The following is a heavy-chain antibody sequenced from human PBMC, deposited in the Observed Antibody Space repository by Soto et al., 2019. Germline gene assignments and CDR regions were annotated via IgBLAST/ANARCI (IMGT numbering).Heavy chain of an antibody. D-gene: IGHD6-13*01. V-gene: IGHV4-34*01. J-gene: IGHJ4*02. Sequence: SETLSLTCAVYGGSFSGYYLSWIRQPPGKGLEWIGEINHSGSTNYNPSLKSRVTISVDTSKNQFSLKLSSVTAADTAVYYCARVGGRIAAAGRVVYWGQGTLVTVSS. CDR2: INHSGST. CDR1: GGSFSGYY. CDR3: ARVGGRIAAAGRVVY.